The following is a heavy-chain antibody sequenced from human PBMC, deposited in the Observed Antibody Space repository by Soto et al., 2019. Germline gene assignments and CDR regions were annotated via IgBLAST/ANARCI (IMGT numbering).Heavy chain of an antibody. CDR1: GYTFTSYY. CDR2: INPSGGST. Sequence: ASVKVSCKASGYTFTSYYMHWVRQAPGQGLEWMGIINPSGGSTSYAQKFQGRVTMTRDTSTSTVYMELSSLRSEDTAVYYCASTVLPMVRGNYYMDVWGKGTTVTV. CDR3: ASTVLPMVRGNYYMDV. V-gene: IGHV1-46*03. D-gene: IGHD3-10*01. J-gene: IGHJ6*03.